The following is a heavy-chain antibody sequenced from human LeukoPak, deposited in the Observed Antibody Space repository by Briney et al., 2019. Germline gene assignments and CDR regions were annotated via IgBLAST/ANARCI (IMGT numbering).Heavy chain of an antibody. CDR1: GFTFSSYW. J-gene: IGHJ4*02. Sequence: GGSLRLSCAASGFTFSSYWMHWVRQAPGKGLEWVSLITWDGTRTYYADSVKGRFSISRDNSKNSLYLQMNSLRTEDTALYYCTKETTMIVGGQYFDYWGQGTLVTVSS. CDR2: ITWDGTRT. D-gene: IGHD3-22*01. CDR3: TKETTMIVGGQYFDY. V-gene: IGHV3-43*01.